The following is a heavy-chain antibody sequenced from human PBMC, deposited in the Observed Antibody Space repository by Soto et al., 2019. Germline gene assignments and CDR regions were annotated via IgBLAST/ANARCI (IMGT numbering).Heavy chain of an antibody. Sequence: SLKVSCKASGGTFSIYAISWVRQPPGQGLEWMGGIIPIFGTSNYAQTFQGRVTITAAESTSTAYMELSSLRSEDTAVYYCARGVLYSSGWYYFDYWGQGTLVTVSS. V-gene: IGHV1-69*13. CDR3: ARGVLYSSGWYYFDY. CDR2: IIPIFGTS. CDR1: GGTFSIYA. D-gene: IGHD6-19*01. J-gene: IGHJ4*02.